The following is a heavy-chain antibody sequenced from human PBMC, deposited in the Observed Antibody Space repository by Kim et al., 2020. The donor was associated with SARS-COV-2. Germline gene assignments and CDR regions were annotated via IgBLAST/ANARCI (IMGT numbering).Heavy chain of an antibody. V-gene: IGHV1-2*04. CDR2: INPNSGGT. J-gene: IGHJ6*02. CDR3: ARDSSVGLLWFGELLSPNYYYYGMDV. CDR1: GYTFTGYY. D-gene: IGHD3-10*01. Sequence: ASVKVSCKASGYTFTGYYMHWERQAPGQGLEWMGWINPNSGGTNYAQKLQGWVTMTRATSISPSYMELSRLRSDDTAVYYCARDSSVGLLWFGELLSPNYYYYGMDVWGQGTTVTVSS.